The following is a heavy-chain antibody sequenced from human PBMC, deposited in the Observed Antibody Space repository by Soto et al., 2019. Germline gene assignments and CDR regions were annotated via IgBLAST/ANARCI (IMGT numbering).Heavy chain of an antibody. CDR3: ARSVLLWFGEGSGMDV. D-gene: IGHD3-10*01. V-gene: IGHV3-74*01. Sequence: LRLSCAASGFTFSSYWMHWVRQAPGKGLVWVSRINSDGSSTSYADSVKGRFTISRDNAKNTLYLQMNSLRAEDTAVYYCARSVLLWFGEGSGMDVWGQGTTVTVSS. J-gene: IGHJ6*02. CDR2: INSDGSST. CDR1: GFTFSSYW.